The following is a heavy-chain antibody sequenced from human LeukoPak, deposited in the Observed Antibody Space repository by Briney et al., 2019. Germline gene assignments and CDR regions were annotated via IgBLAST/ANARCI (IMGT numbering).Heavy chain of an antibody. CDR3: AKDNLVWFGELTYFDY. CDR1: GFTFSDYY. Sequence: GGSLRLSCAASGFTFSDYYMSWIRQAPGKGLEWVSYISSSGSTIYYADSVKGRFTISRDNAKNSLYLQMNSLRAEDTALYYCAKDNLVWFGELTYFDYWGQGTLVTVSS. CDR2: ISSSGSTI. D-gene: IGHD3-10*01. J-gene: IGHJ4*02. V-gene: IGHV3-11*01.